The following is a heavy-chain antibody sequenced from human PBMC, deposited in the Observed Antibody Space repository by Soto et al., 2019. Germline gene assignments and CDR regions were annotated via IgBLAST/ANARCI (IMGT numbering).Heavy chain of an antibody. CDR2: FSAGGSR. D-gene: IGHD6-19*01. J-gene: IGHJ4*02. CDR1: GFTVSISA. Sequence: EVQLLESGGGLVQPGGSLRLSCAASGFTVSISAMIWVRQAPGKGLEWVATFSAGGSRYYADSVKGRFTISRNSSQNTLYLQMNGLRAEDTALYYCAKDRGSGGIVAGTPDYWGQGTLVTVSS. V-gene: IGHV3-23*01. CDR3: AKDRGSGGIVAGTPDY.